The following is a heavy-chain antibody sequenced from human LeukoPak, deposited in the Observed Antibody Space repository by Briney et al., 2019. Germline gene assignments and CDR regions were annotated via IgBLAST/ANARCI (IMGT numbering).Heavy chain of an antibody. CDR3: ARELMVRGVSDY. D-gene: IGHD3-10*01. CDR2: ISSSSSYI. CDR1: GFTFSSYS. J-gene: IGHJ4*02. Sequence: GGSLRLSCAASGFTFSSYSMNWVRQAPGKGLEWVSSISSSSSYIYYADSVKGRFTISRDNAKNSLYLQMNSLRAEDTAVYYCARELMVRGVSDYWGQGTLVTVSS. V-gene: IGHV3-21*01.